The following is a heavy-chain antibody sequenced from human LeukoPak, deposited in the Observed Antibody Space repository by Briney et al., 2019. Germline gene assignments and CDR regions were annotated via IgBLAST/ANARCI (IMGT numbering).Heavy chain of an antibody. Sequence: SETLSLTCAVSGGSMSSYYWSWMRQPPGKGLEWIGYIFYSGGTNSNPSLKSRLTISVDTSKNQFSLKLSSVTAADTAVYYCARDQVPGSSSSSGFDYWGQGTLVTVSS. CDR3: ARDQVPGSSSSSGFDY. J-gene: IGHJ4*02. CDR2: IFYSGGT. D-gene: IGHD6-6*01. V-gene: IGHV4-59*12. CDR1: GGSMSSYY.